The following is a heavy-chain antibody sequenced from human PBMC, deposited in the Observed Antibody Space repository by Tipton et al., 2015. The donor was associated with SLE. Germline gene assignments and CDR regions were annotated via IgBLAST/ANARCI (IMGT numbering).Heavy chain of an antibody. D-gene: IGHD3-22*01. J-gene: IGHJ5*02. Sequence: QLVQSGAEVKKPGESLKISCKGSGYSFTSYWIGWVRQMPGKGLEWMGIVYPGDSDTRYSPSFQGQVTISADKSINTAYLQWSSLKASDTAMYYCARSPDSSGFDPNWFDPWGQGTLVTVSS. CDR1: GYSFTSYW. CDR3: ARSPDSSGFDPNWFDP. CDR2: VYPGDSDT. V-gene: IGHV5-51*01.